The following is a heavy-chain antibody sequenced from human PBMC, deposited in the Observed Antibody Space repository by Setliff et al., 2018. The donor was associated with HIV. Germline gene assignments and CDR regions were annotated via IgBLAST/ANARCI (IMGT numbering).Heavy chain of an antibody. CDR2: ISAYNGNT. J-gene: IGHJ5*02. CDR3: ARDVGSVWHNWFDP. V-gene: IGHV1-18*01. Sequence: ASVKVSCKASGYTFTSYGISWVRQAPGQGLEWMGWISAYNGNTKYSQKFQDRVTITRDTSASTAYMELRLRSEDTAVYYCARDVGSVWHNWFDPWGQGTLVTVSS. D-gene: IGHD6-19*01. CDR1: GYTFTSYG.